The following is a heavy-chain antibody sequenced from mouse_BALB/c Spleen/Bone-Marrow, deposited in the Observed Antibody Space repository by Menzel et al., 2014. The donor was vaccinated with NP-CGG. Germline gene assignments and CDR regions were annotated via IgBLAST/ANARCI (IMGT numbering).Heavy chain of an antibody. J-gene: IGHJ4*01. V-gene: IGHV14-3*02. CDR2: IDPANGDT. D-gene: IGHD2-4*01. Sequence: EVQVVESGAELVKPGASVKLSCTASGFNIKDTYMHWVKQRPEQGLEWIGRIDPANGDTKYDPKFQGKATITADTSSNTAYLQLSSLTSEDTAVYYCARYLIFYDYDEAMDYWGQGTPVTVSS. CDR3: ARYLIFYDYDEAMDY. CDR1: GFNIKDTY.